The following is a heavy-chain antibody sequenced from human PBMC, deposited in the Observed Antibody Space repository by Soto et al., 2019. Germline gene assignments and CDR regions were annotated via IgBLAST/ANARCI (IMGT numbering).Heavy chain of an antibody. V-gene: IGHV1-46*01. D-gene: IGHD3-22*01. J-gene: IGHJ5*02. CDR3: ASYWGNYYDSSGYYVTANWFDP. Sequence: GASVKVSCKASGYTFTSYYMHWVRQAPGQGLEWMGIINPSGGSTSYAQKFQGRVTMTRDTSTSTVYMELSSLRSEDTAVYYCASYWGNYYDSSGYYVTANWFDPWGQGTLVTVSS. CDR2: INPSGGST. CDR1: GYTFTSYY.